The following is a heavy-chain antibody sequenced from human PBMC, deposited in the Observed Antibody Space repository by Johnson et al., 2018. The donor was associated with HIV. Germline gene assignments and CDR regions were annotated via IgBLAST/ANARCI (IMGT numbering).Heavy chain of an antibody. CDR2: IKSKTEGGTT. Sequence: VHLVESGGGLVKPGGSLRLSCAASGFTFINAWMTWVRQAPGKGLEWVGRIKSKTEGGTTDYAAPVKGRFTISRDDSKNTLYLQMNSLKTEDTAVYYCTTDLPYCSGHDCYNAFDLWGQGTMVTVSS. V-gene: IGHV3-15*01. CDR1: GFTFINAW. J-gene: IGHJ3*01. D-gene: IGHD2-15*01. CDR3: TTDLPYCSGHDCYNAFDL.